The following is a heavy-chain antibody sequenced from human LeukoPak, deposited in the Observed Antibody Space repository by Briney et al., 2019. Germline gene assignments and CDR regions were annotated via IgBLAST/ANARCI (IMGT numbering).Heavy chain of an antibody. CDR2: ISYSGST. CDR3: ARRSSSSGWYVDY. Sequence: SETLSLTCTVSGDSITSYYWSWIRQPPGKGLQWIGQISYSGSTTYNPSLESRVTISVDTSNNRFSLRLSSVTASDTAIYYCARRSSSSGWYVDYWGQGTLVTVSS. J-gene: IGHJ4*02. CDR1: GDSITSYY. V-gene: IGHV4-59*08. D-gene: IGHD6-19*01.